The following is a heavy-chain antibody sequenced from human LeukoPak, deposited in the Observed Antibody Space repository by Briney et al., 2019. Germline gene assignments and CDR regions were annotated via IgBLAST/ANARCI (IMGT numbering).Heavy chain of an antibody. CDR1: GFMFNDYW. CDR3: GGFEYEAGLGW. V-gene: IGHV3-7*01. J-gene: IGHJ4*02. D-gene: IGHD6-19*01. Sequence: GGSLRLSCAASGFMFNDYWMMWDRQAPGEGLEWVANIKPDGSETYYMGSVRGRFTISRDNAKNLLYLQMNNLRGEDTAVYYCGGFEYEAGLGWWGQGTLVAVST. CDR2: IKPDGSET.